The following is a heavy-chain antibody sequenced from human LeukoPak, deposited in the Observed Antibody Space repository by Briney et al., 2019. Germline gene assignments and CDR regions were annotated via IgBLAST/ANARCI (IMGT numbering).Heavy chain of an antibody. CDR1: GFTFSSYA. Sequence: GGSLRLSCAASGFTFSSYAMNWVRQAPGKGLEWVSFISGSGDTTYYADSVKGRFTISRDSSKNTLYLQMNSLRAEDTAVYYCAKSRGESRGASNCWGQGTLVTVSS. V-gene: IGHV3-23*01. D-gene: IGHD1-26*01. CDR2: ISGSGDTT. CDR3: AKSRGESRGASNC. J-gene: IGHJ4*02.